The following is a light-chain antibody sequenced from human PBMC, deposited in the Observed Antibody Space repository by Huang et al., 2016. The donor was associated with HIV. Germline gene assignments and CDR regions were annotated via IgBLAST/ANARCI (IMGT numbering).Light chain of an antibody. CDR1: QNINSV. J-gene: IGKJ1*01. Sequence: DIQLTQSPSSLSASVGDRVTITCRASQNINSVLNWYKQTPGKAPNLLIYAASSLQSGAPSRFSGSGSGTEFTLTISGLQPVDLGTYYCQQSYNTSWTFGQGTTVEIK. V-gene: IGKV1-39*01. CDR2: AAS. CDR3: QQSYNTSWT.